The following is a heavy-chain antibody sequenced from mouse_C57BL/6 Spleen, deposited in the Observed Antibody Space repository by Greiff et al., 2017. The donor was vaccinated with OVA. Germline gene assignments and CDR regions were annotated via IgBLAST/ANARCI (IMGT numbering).Heavy chain of an antibody. V-gene: IGHV5-9*01. CDR2: ISGGGGNT. CDR1: GFTFSSYT. CDR3: ARHGDGYYPYAMDY. D-gene: IGHD2-3*01. J-gene: IGHJ4*01. Sequence: EVKLMESGGGLVKPGGSLKLSCAASGFTFSSYTMSWVRQTPEKRLEWVATISGGGGNTYYPDSVKGRFTISRDNAKNTLYLQMSSLRSEDTALYYCARHGDGYYPYAMDYWGQGTSVTVSS.